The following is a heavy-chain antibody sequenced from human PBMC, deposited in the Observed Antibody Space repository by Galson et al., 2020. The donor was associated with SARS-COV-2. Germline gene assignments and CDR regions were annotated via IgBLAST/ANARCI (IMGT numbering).Heavy chain of an antibody. Sequence: SETLSLTCTVSGGSISSGGYYWSWIRQHQGKGLEWIGYIYYSGSNYYNPSLKSRVTISVDTSKNQFSLKLSSVTAADTAVYYCARVRDDSSGYDDAFYSWGQGTMVTVSS. CDR3: ARVRDDSSGYDDAFYS. CDR2: IYYSGSN. CDR1: GGSISSGGYY. V-gene: IGHV4-31*03. J-gene: IGHJ3*02. D-gene: IGHD3-22*01.